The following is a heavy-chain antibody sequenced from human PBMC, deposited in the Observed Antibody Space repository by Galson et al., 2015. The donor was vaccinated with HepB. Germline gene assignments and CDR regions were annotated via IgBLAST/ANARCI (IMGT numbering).Heavy chain of an antibody. CDR2: IYYSGST. D-gene: IGHD6-13*01. V-gene: IGHV4-59*08. J-gene: IGHJ4*02. CDR1: GGSISSYY. CDR3: ARRGSSSWYSNFDY. Sequence: SETLSLTCTVSGGSISSYYWSWIRQPPGKGLEWIGYIYYSGSTNYNPSLKSRVTISVDTSKNQFSLRLSSVTAADTAVYYCARRGSSSWYSNFDYWGQGTLVTVSS.